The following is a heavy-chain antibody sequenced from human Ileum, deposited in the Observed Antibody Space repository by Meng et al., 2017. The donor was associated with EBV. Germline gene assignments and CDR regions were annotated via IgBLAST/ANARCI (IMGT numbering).Heavy chain of an antibody. Sequence: VQLVQSGADVQMPGASVKVSCKASGYTFTSNYMHWVRQAPGQGLEWMGVINPNGGSATYAQKLRGRLTMTRDTSTSTFYMELSSLTSVDTAVYYCARDQSDVSVDGTYWWIDPWGQGTLVTVSS. D-gene: IGHD6-19*01. V-gene: IGHV1-46*04. CDR1: GYTFTSNY. CDR2: INPNGGSA. J-gene: IGHJ5*02. CDR3: ARDQSDVSVDGTYWWIDP.